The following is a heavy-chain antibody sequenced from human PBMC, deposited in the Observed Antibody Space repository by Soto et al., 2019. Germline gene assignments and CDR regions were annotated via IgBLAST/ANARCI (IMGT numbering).Heavy chain of an antibody. CDR2: ISSSGSTI. CDR3: ARGRGGFTYTYYYYGMDV. CDR1: GFTLSDYY. D-gene: IGHD3-16*01. V-gene: IGHV3-11*01. Sequence: GGSLRLSCAASGFTLSDYYMSWIRQAPGKGLEWVSYISSSGSTIYYADSVKGRFTISRDNAKNSLYLQMNSLRAEDTAVYYCARGRGGFTYTYYYYGMDVWGQGTTVTVSS. J-gene: IGHJ6*02.